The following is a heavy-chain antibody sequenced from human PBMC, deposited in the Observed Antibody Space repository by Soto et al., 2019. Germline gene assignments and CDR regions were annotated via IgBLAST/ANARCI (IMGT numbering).Heavy chain of an antibody. CDR1: GFTFSSYG. CDR3: AKDPSPYYYDSSGYYLYYFDY. V-gene: IGHV3-30*18. D-gene: IGHD3-22*01. J-gene: IGHJ4*02. Sequence: GGSLRLSCAASGFTFSSYGMHWVRQAPGKGLEWVAVISYDGSNKYYADSVKGRFTISRDNSKNTLYLQMNSLRAEDTAVYYCAKDPSPYYYDSSGYYLYYFDYWGQGTLVTVSS. CDR2: ISYDGSNK.